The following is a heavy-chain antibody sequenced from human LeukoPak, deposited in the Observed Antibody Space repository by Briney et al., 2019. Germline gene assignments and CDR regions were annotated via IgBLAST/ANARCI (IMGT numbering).Heavy chain of an antibody. D-gene: IGHD3-22*01. J-gene: IGHJ3*02. CDR2: IYYSGST. Sequence: PSETLSLTCTVSGGSISSSSYYWGWIRQPPGKGLEWIGSIYYSGSTYYNPSLKSRVTISVDTSKNQFSLKLSSVTAADTAVYYCARESITMIVVVITDRAFDIWGQGTMVTVSS. CDR1: GGSISSSSYY. CDR3: ARESITMIVVVITDRAFDI. V-gene: IGHV4-39*02.